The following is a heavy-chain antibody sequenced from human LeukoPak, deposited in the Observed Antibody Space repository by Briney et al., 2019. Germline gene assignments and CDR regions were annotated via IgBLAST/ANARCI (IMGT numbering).Heavy chain of an antibody. J-gene: IGHJ5*01. CDR2: INPNSGGT. CDR1: GYTFTDYY. V-gene: IGHV1-2*02. Sequence: GASVKVSCKTSGYTFTDYYMHWVRQAPGQGLEWMGWINPNSGGTNYAPRLQGRVTMTRDTSISAAYMELSRLISDDTAVYYCARDLGRPGSGSKNLFDSWGQGTLVTVSS. D-gene: IGHD2-15*01. CDR3: ARDLGRPGSGSKNLFDS.